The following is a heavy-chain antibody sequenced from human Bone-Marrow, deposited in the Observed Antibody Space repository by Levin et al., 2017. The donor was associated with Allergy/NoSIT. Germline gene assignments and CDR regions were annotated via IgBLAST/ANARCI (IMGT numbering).Heavy chain of an antibody. Sequence: PSETLSLTCSVAGGSINSGGHYWSWIRQHPGKGLEWIGNIYYNGSTDYNPSLKSRVSMTVDTSKNQFALKLRSVTAADTTVYYCARARGEENDYEDYGQPPIKYFFDYWGQGRLVTVS. J-gene: IGHJ4*02. V-gene: IGHV4-31*03. CDR1: GGSINSGGHY. CDR2: IYYNGST. D-gene: IGHD4-17*01. CDR3: ARARGEENDYEDYGQPPIKYFFDY.